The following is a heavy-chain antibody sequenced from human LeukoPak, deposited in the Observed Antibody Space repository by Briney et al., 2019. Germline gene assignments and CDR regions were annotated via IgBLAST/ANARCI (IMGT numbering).Heavy chain of an antibody. Sequence: ASVKVSCKASGYTFTNYYMHWVRQAPGQGLEWMGWINPNGGATNCAQKFQGRVTMTRDTSISTAYMELSTLKSDDTAVYYCARDSSDTWGQGTLLTVSS. CDR2: INPNGGAT. CDR1: GYTFTNYY. CDR3: ARDSSDT. D-gene: IGHD3-22*01. V-gene: IGHV1-2*02. J-gene: IGHJ5*02.